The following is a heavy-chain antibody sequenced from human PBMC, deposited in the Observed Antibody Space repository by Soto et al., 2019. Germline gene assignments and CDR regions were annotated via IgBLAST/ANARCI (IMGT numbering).Heavy chain of an antibody. V-gene: IGHV2-5*02. D-gene: IGHD2-2*01. CDR2: IYWDDDK. CDR3: AHWQSGAMFSLFDP. CDR1: GFSLSTSGVG. J-gene: IGHJ5*02. Sequence: PTLVNPTQTLTLTCTFSGFSLSTSGVGVGWIRQPPGKALEWLALIYWDDDKRYSPSLKSRLTITKDTSKNQVVLTMTNMDPVDTATYYCAHWQSGAMFSLFDPSGQGTLVTVSS.